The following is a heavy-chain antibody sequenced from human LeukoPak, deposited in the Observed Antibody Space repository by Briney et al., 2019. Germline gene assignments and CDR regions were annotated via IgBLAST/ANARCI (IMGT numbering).Heavy chain of an antibody. V-gene: IGHV1-2*02. CDR2: INPSGGGT. D-gene: IGHD1-1*01. Sequence: GASVTVSCTTSGYTFTAYYIHWVRQAPGQGLEWMGWINPSGGGTKYALKFKGRVTLARHTYISTAYMQLSRLTSDDAAMYYCARVPSTSTGFRNYYYYMDIWGKGTTVTVSS. CDR1: GYTFTAYY. J-gene: IGHJ6*03. CDR3: ARVPSTSTGFRNYYYYMDI.